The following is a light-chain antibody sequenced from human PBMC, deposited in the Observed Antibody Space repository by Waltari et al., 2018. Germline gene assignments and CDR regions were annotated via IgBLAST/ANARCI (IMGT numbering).Light chain of an antibody. CDR3: QELNTYPQSLT. CDR2: AAS. Sequence: DIQLTQSPFFLSASIGDRVTITCRASQGISSYLAWYQQKPGKAPKLLIYAASTLQSGVPSRFSGSGSGTEFTLTISSLQPEDFATYYCQELNTYPQSLTFGGGTKVEI. CDR1: QGISSY. V-gene: IGKV1-9*01. J-gene: IGKJ4*01.